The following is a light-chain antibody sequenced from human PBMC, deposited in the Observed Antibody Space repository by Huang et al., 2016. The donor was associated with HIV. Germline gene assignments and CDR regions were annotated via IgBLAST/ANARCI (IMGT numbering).Light chain of an antibody. CDR1: KGISKS. J-gene: IGKJ1*01. V-gene: IGKV1-NL1*01. CDR3: QQYQSVPWT. CDR2: ATS. Sequence: DIQMTQSPSSLSASVGDRVTIICRASKGISKSVAWYQQKPGKAPNLLLYATSKLERGVPSRFMGSGSGTHYTLTISTLQPEDLATYYCQQYQSVPWTFGQGTKVAI.